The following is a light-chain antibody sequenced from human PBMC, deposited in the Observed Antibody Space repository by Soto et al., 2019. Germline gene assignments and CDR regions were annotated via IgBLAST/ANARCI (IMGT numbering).Light chain of an antibody. CDR3: SSYADSTNYV. J-gene: IGLJ1*01. CDR2: QVT. CDR1: SSDVGTRNF. Sequence: QSVPTQPASVSGSPGQSITISCTGTSSDVGTRNFVSWYQQHPGKAPKLMIYQVTNRPSGVSNRFSGSKSGNTASLTISGLQAEDEADYYCSSYADSTNYVFGTGTKVTVL. V-gene: IGLV2-14*01.